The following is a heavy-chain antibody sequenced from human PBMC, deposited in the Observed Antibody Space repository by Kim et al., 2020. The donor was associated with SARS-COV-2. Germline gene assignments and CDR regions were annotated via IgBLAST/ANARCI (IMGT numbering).Heavy chain of an antibody. Sequence: SETLSLTCAVYGGSFSGYYWSWIRQPPGKGLEWIGVINHSGSTNYYPSPKSRVIISVDTYTNQIPLKLSLVTAADTAVDDYSSGVVVPAARLWTDRHHY. V-gene: IGHV4-34*01. D-gene: IGHD2-2*01. CDR3: SSGVVVPAARLWTDRHHY. CDR2: INHSGST. J-gene: IGHJ6*01. CDR1: GGSFSGYY.